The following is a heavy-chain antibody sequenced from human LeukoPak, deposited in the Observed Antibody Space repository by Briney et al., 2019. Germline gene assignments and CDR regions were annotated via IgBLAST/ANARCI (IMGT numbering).Heavy chain of an antibody. D-gene: IGHD2-21*02. CDR2: IIAVYDAV. CDR3: AREPLGCGGDCHFDY. Sequence: ASMTVSCKTSGDSFSSFAFSWMRQAPGQGLEWVGRIIAVYDAVDYAQKFQGRVSITSDESTSTVSLELTGLTYDDTAVYYCAREPLGCGGDCHFDYWGQGTLVTVSS. CDR1: GDSFSSFA. J-gene: IGHJ4*02. V-gene: IGHV1-69*01.